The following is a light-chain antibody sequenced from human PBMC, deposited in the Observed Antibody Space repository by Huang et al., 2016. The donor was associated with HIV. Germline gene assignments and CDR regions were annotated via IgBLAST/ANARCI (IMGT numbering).Light chain of an antibody. CDR1: QSISSY. V-gene: IGKV1-39*01. J-gene: IGKJ5*01. CDR3: QQSYSTASS. Sequence: DIQMTQSPSSLSASVGDRVTITCRASQSISSYLNWYQQQPGKAPKLLVYAASSLQSVVPSRFSGRGSGTDFTLTISSLQPEDFATYYCQQSYSTASSFGQGTRLEIK. CDR2: AAS.